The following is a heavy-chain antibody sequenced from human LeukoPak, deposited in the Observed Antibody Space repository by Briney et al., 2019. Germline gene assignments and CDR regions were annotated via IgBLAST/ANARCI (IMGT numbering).Heavy chain of an antibody. CDR3: ARAGSGWYLDY. D-gene: IGHD6-19*01. Sequence: GGSLRLSCAASGFTFSSYAMHWVRQAPGKGLEGVAVISYDGSNKYYADSVKGRFTISRDNSKNTLSLQMNSLRAEDTAVYYCARAGSGWYLDYWGQGTLVTVSS. V-gene: IGHV3-30*04. CDR2: ISYDGSNK. CDR1: GFTFSSYA. J-gene: IGHJ4*02.